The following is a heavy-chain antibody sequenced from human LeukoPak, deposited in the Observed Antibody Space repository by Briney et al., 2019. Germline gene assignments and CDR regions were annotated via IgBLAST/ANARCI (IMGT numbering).Heavy chain of an antibody. CDR1: AYTFTSYG. J-gene: IGHJ4*02. Sequence: GASVKVSCKASAYTFTSYGISWVRQAPGQGLEWMGWISAYNGNTNYAQKLQGRVTMTTDTSTSTAYMELRSLRSDDTAVYYCARGVVAATSRPYYFDYWGQGTLVTVSS. V-gene: IGHV1-18*01. CDR3: ARGVVAATSRPYYFDY. D-gene: IGHD2-15*01. CDR2: ISAYNGNT.